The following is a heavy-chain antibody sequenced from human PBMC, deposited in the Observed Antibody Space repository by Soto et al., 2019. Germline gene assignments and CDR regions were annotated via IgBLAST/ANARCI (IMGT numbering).Heavy chain of an antibody. Sequence: SGPTLVNPTQTLTLTCTFSGFSLSTSGVGVGWIRQPPGKALEWLALIYWDDDKRYSPSLKSRLTITKDTSKNQVVLTMTNMDPVDTATYYCAHRPVQDFPGEPESSFDYWGKGTLVTVDS. D-gene: IGHD2-2*01. CDR2: IYWDDDK. J-gene: IGHJ4*02. CDR3: AHRPVQDFPGEPESSFDY. CDR1: GFSLSTSGVG. V-gene: IGHV2-5*02.